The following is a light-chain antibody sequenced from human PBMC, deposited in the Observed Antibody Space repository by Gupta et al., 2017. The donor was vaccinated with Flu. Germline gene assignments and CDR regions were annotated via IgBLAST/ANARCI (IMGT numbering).Light chain of an antibody. CDR3: QSYDSSLSGRV. J-gene: IGLJ3*02. CDR1: SSNIGAGYD. CDR2: GNT. Sequence: HSVLTRPPSVSGAPRPRVTVPATRCSSNIGAGYDVHWYQQLPGTAPNLLIYGNTNRPSGVPARFSGSRSGTSASLAITWLQAEDEADYYCQSYDSSLSGRVFGGGTKLTVL. V-gene: IGLV1-40*01.